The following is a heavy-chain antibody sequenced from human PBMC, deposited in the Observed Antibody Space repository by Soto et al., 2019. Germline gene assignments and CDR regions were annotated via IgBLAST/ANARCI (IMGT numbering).Heavy chain of an antibody. Sequence: QVQLQQWGAGLLKPSETLSLTCAVYGGSFSGYYWSWIRQPPGKGLEWIGEINHSGGTNYNPSLKSRVTISVDTSKNQFSLKLSSVTAADTAVYYCARGRRSGQQLWYWGHGTLVTVSS. CDR1: GGSFSGYY. J-gene: IGHJ4*01. V-gene: IGHV4-34*01. D-gene: IGHD6-13*01. CDR2: INHSGGT. CDR3: ARGRRSGQQLWY.